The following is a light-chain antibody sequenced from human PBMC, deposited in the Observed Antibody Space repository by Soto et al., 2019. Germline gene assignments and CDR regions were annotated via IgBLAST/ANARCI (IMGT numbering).Light chain of an antibody. CDR1: QSIGSY. CDR3: QQTFSTLALN. CDR2: VAS. J-gene: IGKJ4*01. Sequence: DIKMTPSPSSPSASVGDRVTITCRASQSIGSYLNWYQQKPGNAPKLLIYVASSLQSAVLARLSGSGSGTDFSLTIRSLQPEDFASYYCQQTFSTLALNFXGGTKVDIK. V-gene: IGKV1-39*01.